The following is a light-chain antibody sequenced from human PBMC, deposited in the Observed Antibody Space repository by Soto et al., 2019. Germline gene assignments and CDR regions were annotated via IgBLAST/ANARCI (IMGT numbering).Light chain of an antibody. Sequence: DIQMTQSPSTLSASVGDRVTITCRASQSISSWLAWYQQKPGKATKLLIYKASSLESGVPSRFSGSGSGTEFTLTISSLQPDDFATYYCQQYNSYSWTFGQGTKVDIX. CDR3: QQYNSYSWT. CDR1: QSISSW. CDR2: KAS. J-gene: IGKJ1*01. V-gene: IGKV1-5*03.